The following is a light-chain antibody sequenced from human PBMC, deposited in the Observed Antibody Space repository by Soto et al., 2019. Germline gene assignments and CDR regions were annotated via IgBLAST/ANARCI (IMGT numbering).Light chain of an antibody. Sequence: EIVLAQSPGTLSLSPGERATLSCRASQTVASSHFAWYQQKPGQAPRLLIYGASGRASGIPDRFSGSGSGTDFTLTISRLEPEDFAVYYCQQFGSSGFTFGPGTKVETK. CDR3: QQFGSSGFT. CDR2: GAS. CDR1: QTVASSH. V-gene: IGKV3-20*01. J-gene: IGKJ3*01.